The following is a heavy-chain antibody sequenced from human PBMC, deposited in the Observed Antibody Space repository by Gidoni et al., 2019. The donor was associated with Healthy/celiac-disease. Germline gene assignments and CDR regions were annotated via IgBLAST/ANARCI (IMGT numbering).Heavy chain of an antibody. CDR3: ARAHCGGDCYFDAFDI. J-gene: IGHJ3*02. CDR2: MNPNSGNT. V-gene: IGHV1-8*01. CDR1: GYTFTSYD. D-gene: IGHD2-21*02. Sequence: QAQLVQSGAEVKKPGASVKVSCKASGYTFTSYDINWVRQATGQGLEWMGWMNPNSGNTGYAQKFQGRVTMTRNTSISTAYMELSSLRSEDTAVYYCARAHCGGDCYFDAFDIWGQGTMVTVSS.